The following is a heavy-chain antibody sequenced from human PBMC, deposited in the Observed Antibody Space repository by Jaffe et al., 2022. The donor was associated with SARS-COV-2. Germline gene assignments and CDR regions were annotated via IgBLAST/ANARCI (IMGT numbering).Heavy chain of an antibody. D-gene: IGHD3-10*01. CDR3: ARVKNVRKPDITMVRGVTPRYYYYYYYMDV. CDR2: MNPNSGNT. J-gene: IGHJ6*03. Sequence: QVQLVQSGAEVKKPGASVKVSCKASGYTFTSYDINWVRQATGQGLEWMGWMNPNSGNTGYAQKFQGRVTMTRNTSISTAYMELSSLRSEDTAVYYCARVKNVRKPDITMVRGVTPRYYYYYYYMDVWGKGTTVTVSS. V-gene: IGHV1-8*01. CDR1: GYTFTSYD.